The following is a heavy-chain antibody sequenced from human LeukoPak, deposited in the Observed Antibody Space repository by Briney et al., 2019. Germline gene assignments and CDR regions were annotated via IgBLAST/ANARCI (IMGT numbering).Heavy chain of an antibody. Sequence: GRSLRLSCAASGFTFSSYGMHWVRQAPGKGLEWVAVIWYDGSNKYYAGSVKGRFTISRDNSKNTLYLQINSLRAEDTAVYYCAREATVVTYYYYYYMDVWGKGPTVTVSS. CDR3: AREATVVTYYYYYYMDV. CDR1: GFTFSSYG. J-gene: IGHJ6*03. V-gene: IGHV3-33*01. D-gene: IGHD4-23*01. CDR2: IWYDGSNK.